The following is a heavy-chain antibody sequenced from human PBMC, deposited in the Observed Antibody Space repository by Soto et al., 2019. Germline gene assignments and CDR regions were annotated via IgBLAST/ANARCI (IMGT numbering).Heavy chain of an antibody. CDR1: GGTFSSYA. CDR2: IIPIFGTA. J-gene: IGHJ6*02. CDR3: ARSMPTQLSYYDPSCMDV. V-gene: IGHV1-69*06. Sequence: GASVKVSCKASGGTFSSYAISWVRQAPGQGLEWMGGIIPIFGTANYAQKFQGRVTITADKSTSTAYMELSSLRSEDTAGYYCARSMPTQLSYYDPSCMDVWGQGTTVTVSS. D-gene: IGHD3-3*01.